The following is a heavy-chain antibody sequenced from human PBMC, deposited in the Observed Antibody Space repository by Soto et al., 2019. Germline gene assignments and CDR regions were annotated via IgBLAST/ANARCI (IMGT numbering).Heavy chain of an antibody. CDR2: IWYVGSNK. D-gene: IGHD3-10*01. CDR1: GFTFSSYG. Sequence: GGSLRLSCAASGFTFSSYGMHWVRQAPGKGLEWVAVIWYVGSNKYYADSVKGRFTISRDNSKNTLYLQMNSLSAEDTAVYYCARDLWHGSGSYYYYYMDVWGKGTTVTVSS. J-gene: IGHJ6*03. CDR3: ARDLWHGSGSYYYYYMDV. V-gene: IGHV3-33*01.